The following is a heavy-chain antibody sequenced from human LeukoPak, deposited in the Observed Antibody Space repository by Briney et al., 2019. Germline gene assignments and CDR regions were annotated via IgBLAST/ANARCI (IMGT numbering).Heavy chain of an antibody. Sequence: GGSLRLSCAASGFTFSSYSMNWVRQAPGKGLEWVSSISSSSSHIYYADSVKGRFTISRDNAKNSLYLQMNSLRAEDTAVYYCARGGDGRYSSSLSGMDVWGQGTTVTVSS. J-gene: IGHJ6*02. D-gene: IGHD6-6*01. CDR1: GFTFSSYS. V-gene: IGHV3-21*01. CDR3: ARGGDGRYSSSLSGMDV. CDR2: ISSSSSHI.